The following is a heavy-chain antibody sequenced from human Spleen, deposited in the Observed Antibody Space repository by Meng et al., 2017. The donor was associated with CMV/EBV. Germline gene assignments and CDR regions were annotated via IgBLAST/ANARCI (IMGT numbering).Heavy chain of an antibody. D-gene: IGHD6-13*01. V-gene: IGHV4-39*07. CDR3: VRAAAAGTVDY. Sequence: GSLRLSCTVSGGSVSSGSYYWSWIRQPPGKGLEWIGSIYYSGSTYYNPSLKSRVTISVDTSKNQFSLKLSSVTAADTAVYYCVRAAAAGTVDYWGQGTLVTVSS. CDR1: GGSVSSGSYY. J-gene: IGHJ4*02. CDR2: IYYSGST.